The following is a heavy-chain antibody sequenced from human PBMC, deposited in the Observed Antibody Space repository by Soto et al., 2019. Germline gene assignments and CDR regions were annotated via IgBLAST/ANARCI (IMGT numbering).Heavy chain of an antibody. CDR1: GGSITSSSYY. CDR3: ARHRGTFRVYYYYYMDV. J-gene: IGHJ6*03. CDR2: IYYSEST. Sequence: QLQLQESGPGLVKPSETLSLTCTVSGGSITSSSYYWGWIRQPPGKGLEWIGSIYYSESTSYNPSLQCRCTISVDTSKNQYSLKLSSVTAADTAVYYCARHRGTFRVYYYYYMDVWGKGTTVTVSS. V-gene: IGHV4-39*01. D-gene: IGHD3-16*01.